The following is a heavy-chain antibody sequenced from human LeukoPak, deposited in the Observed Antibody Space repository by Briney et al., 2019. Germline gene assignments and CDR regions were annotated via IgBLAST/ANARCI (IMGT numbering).Heavy chain of an antibody. Sequence: SVKVSCKASGGTFSSYTISWVRQAPGQGLEWMGRIIPILGIANYAQKFQGRVTITEDKSTSTAYMELSSLRSEDTAVYYCARDDSSSYYYFDYWGQGTLVTVSS. CDR2: IIPILGIA. J-gene: IGHJ4*02. CDR3: ARDDSSSYYYFDY. D-gene: IGHD6-6*01. V-gene: IGHV1-69*04. CDR1: GGTFSSYT.